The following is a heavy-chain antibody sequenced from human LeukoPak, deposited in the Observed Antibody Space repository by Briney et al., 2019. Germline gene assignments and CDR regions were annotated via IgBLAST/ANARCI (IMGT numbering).Heavy chain of an antibody. CDR3: ARGLGFVNQLLCRWCWFDP. V-gene: IGHV4-34*01. CDR1: GGSFIGYY. CDR2: INHSGST. J-gene: IGHJ5*02. Sequence: SETLSLTCAVHGGSFIGYYWSWSRQPPGKGLEWIGEINHSGSTNYNPSLKSRVTISVDTSKNQFPLKLSSVTAAHTAVYYCARGLGFVNQLLCRWCWFDPWGQGTLVTVSS. D-gene: IGHD2-2*01.